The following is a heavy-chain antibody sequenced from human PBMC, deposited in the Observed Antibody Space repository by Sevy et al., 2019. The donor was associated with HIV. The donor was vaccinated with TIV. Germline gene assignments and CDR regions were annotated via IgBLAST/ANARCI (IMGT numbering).Heavy chain of an antibody. CDR3: ARDRYYDASGYYYYYYGMDV. V-gene: IGHV3-66*01. CDR1: GLSVSDNY. Sequence: GRSLRLSCAGSGLSVSDNYMNWVRQAPGKGLELVSVFYSDGRTYYADSVKGRLTISRDNSKNTLYLHMSNLRPEDTAVYYCARDRYYDASGYYYYYYGMDVWGQGTTVTVSS. CDR2: FYSDGRT. J-gene: IGHJ6*02. D-gene: IGHD3-22*01.